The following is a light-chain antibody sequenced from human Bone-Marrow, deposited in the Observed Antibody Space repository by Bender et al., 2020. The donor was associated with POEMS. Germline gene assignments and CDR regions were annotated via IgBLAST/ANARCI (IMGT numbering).Light chain of an antibody. CDR1: SSDVGGYDY. Sequence: QSALTQPPSASGSPGQSVTISCTGTSSDVGGYDYASWYQQAPGKAPKLIIYYVTSRPSGVSNRFSGSKSGNTASLTVSGLQAEDEADYYCCSYAGQTTGFVFGTGTQVTVL. J-gene: IGLJ1*01. V-gene: IGLV2-8*01. CDR3: CSYAGQTTGFV. CDR2: YVT.